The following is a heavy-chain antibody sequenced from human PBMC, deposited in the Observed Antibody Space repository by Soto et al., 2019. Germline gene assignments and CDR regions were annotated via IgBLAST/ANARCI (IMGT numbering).Heavy chain of an antibody. V-gene: IGHV4-39*01. J-gene: IGHJ5*02. CDR3: ARLGAYYQSLDP. Sequence: SETLSLTCTVSGGSISSSSYYWGWIRQPPGKGLEWIGSIYYRGNTYYNPSLKSRVTISVDTSKNQFSLRLSSVTAADTAVYYCARLGAYYQSLDPWGPGTLVTVSS. CDR1: GGSISSSSYY. CDR2: IYYRGNT. D-gene: IGHD2-21*01.